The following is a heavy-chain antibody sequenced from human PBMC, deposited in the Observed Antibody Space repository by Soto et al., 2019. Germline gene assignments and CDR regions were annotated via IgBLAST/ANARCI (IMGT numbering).Heavy chain of an antibody. D-gene: IGHD3-16*02. Sequence: GGSLRLSCAASGFTFTTYAMSWVRQAPGKGLEWVSDISGSGGVTYYADSVKGRVTMTTDTSTSTAYMELRSLRSDDTAVYYCAREVSLDYWGQGTLVTVSS. CDR1: GFTFTTYA. J-gene: IGHJ4*02. CDR3: AREVSLDY. CDR2: ISGSGGVT. V-gene: IGHV3-23*01.